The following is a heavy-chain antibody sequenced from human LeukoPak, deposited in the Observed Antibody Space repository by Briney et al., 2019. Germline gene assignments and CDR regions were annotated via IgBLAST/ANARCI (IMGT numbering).Heavy chain of an antibody. CDR2: IIPILGIA. Sequence: SVKVSCKASGGTFSSYAISWVRQAPGQGLEWMGRIIPILGIANYAQKFQGRVTITADKSTSTAYMELSSLRSEDTAVYYCARSPSVSYDSSGYYAPWGQGTPVTVSS. CDR1: GGTFSSYA. V-gene: IGHV1-69*04. J-gene: IGHJ5*02. D-gene: IGHD3-22*01. CDR3: ARSPSVSYDSSGYYAP.